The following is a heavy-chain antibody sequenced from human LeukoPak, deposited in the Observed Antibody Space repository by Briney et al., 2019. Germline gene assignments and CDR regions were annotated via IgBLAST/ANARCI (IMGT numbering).Heavy chain of an antibody. J-gene: IGHJ3*02. CDR3: ARGFELEAASDAFDI. V-gene: IGHV3-64*01. D-gene: IGHD6-13*01. Sequence: GGSLRLSCAASGSTFSSYAMHWVRQAPGKGLEYVSAISSNGGSTYYANSVKGRFTISRDNSKNTLYLQMGSLRAEDMAVYYCARGFELEAASDAFDIWGQGTMVTVSS. CDR1: GSTFSSYA. CDR2: ISSNGGST.